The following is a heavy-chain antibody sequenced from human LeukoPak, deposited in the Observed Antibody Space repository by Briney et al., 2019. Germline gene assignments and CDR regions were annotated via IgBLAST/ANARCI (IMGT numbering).Heavy chain of an antibody. Sequence: PGRSLRLSCAASGFTFRNYGMHWVRQAPGKGLEWVAVIWYDGSNKYYADSAKGRFTISRDSSKNTLYLQMNSLRAEDTAVYYCAREGSREFLFDYWGQGTLVTVSS. CDR2: IWYDGSNK. V-gene: IGHV3-33*01. CDR3: AREGSREFLFDY. J-gene: IGHJ4*02. CDR1: GFTFRNYG. D-gene: IGHD1-26*01.